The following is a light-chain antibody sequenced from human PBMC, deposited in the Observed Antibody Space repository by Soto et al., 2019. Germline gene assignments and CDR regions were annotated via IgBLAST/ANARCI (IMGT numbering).Light chain of an antibody. V-gene: IGLV2-14*01. Sequence: QSVLTQPASVSGSPGQSITISCTGTSGDIGGYNYVSWYQQHPGKAPKLMIYDVSDRPSGVSNRFSGSKSGNTASLTISGLLAEDEADYYCSSYTTSNSLLFGGGIKLTVL. CDR3: SSYTTSNSLL. CDR2: DVS. J-gene: IGLJ2*01. CDR1: SGDIGGYNY.